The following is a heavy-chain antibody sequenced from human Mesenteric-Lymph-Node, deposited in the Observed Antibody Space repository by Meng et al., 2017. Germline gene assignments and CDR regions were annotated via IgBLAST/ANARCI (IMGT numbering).Heavy chain of an antibody. V-gene: IGHV4-4*02. D-gene: IGHD3-22*01. CDR2: TSHSGST. J-gene: IGHJ4*02. Sequence: DSGRGLVKPSYTLFAPFDVSGGSIKRSDWWSWFRQPPGKGLEWIGETSHSGSTNYSPSLKSRVTISLDKSKNQLSLKLNSVTAADTAVYYCASSDYYRSDYWGQGTLVTVSS. CDR1: GGSIKRSDW. CDR3: ASSDYYRSDY.